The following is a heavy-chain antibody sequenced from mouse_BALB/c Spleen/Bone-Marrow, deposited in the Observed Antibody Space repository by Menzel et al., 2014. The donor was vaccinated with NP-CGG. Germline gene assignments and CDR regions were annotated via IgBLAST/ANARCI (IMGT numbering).Heavy chain of an antibody. CDR1: GSDLSRYW. D-gene: IGHD1-1*01. Sequence: EVKLVESGGGLVQPGGSLKLSCAASGSDLSRYWMSWVRQAPGKGLEWIGEINPDSSTINYTPSLKDKFIISRDNAKNTLYLQMSKVRSEDTALYYCARLNYYGNLFVWGAGTTVTVSS. CDR2: INPDSSTI. J-gene: IGHJ1*01. V-gene: IGHV4-1*02. CDR3: ARLNYYGNLFV.